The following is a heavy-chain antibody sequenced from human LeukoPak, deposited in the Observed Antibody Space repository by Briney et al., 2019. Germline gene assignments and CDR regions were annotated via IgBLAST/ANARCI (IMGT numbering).Heavy chain of an antibody. D-gene: IGHD2-2*01. CDR2: IYPGDSGT. Sequence: GDSLKISFKGSAFSFTSYWIAWVRQMPGEGLEWMGIIYPGDSGTRYSPSFQGQVTISADKSISTAYLQWSTLKASDTAIYYCARRRYCNSTSCYEGAFDIWGQGTMVTVSS. CDR1: AFSFTSYW. J-gene: IGHJ3*02. CDR3: ARRRYCNSTSCYEGAFDI. V-gene: IGHV5-51*01.